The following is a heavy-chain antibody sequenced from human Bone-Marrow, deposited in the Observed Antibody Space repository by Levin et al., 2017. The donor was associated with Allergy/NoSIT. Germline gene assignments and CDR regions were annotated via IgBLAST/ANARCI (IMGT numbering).Heavy chain of an antibody. CDR1: GGSISSGDYY. Sequence: SQTLSLTCTVSGGSISSGDYYWSWIRQPPGKGLEWIGYIYYSGSTYYNPSLKSRVTISVDTSKNQFSLKLSSVTAADTAVYYCATEGPDCSGGSCYSYWGQGTLVTVSS. V-gene: IGHV4-30-4*01. J-gene: IGHJ4*02. CDR3: ATEGPDCSGGSCYSY. D-gene: IGHD2-15*01. CDR2: IYYSGST.